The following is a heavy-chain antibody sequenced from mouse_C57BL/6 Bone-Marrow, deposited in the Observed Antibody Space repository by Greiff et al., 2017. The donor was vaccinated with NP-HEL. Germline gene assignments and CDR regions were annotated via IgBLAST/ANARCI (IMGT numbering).Heavy chain of an antibody. CDR1: GYSITSGYY. J-gene: IGHJ1*03. Sequence: DVQLVESGPGLVKPSQSLSLTCSVTGYSITSGYYWNWIRQFPGNKLEWMGYISYDGSNNYNPSLKNRISITRDTSKNQFFLKLNSVTTEDTATYYCARGNYGSSPYWYFDVWGTGTTVTVSS. CDR3: ARGNYGSSPYWYFDV. CDR2: ISYDGSN. V-gene: IGHV3-6*01. D-gene: IGHD1-1*01.